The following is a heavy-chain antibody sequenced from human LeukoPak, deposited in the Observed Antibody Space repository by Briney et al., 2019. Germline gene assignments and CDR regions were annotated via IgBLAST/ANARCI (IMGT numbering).Heavy chain of an antibody. D-gene: IGHD3-16*01. CDR2: ISGSGVST. CDR1: GFTFGTYA. CDR3: ARDGREGGFDY. Sequence: GGSLRLSCAASGFTFGTYAMSWVRRAPGKGLEWVSSISGSGVSTFYADSVKGRFTISRDNSKNTLYLQMNSLRAEDTAVYYCARDGREGGFDYWGQGTLVTVSS. J-gene: IGHJ4*02. V-gene: IGHV3-23*01.